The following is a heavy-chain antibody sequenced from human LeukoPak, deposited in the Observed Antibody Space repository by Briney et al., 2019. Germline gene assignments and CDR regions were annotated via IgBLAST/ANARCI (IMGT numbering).Heavy chain of an antibody. CDR1: GDTFTSHA. D-gene: IGHD5-24*01. V-gene: IGHV1-3*01. J-gene: IGHJ4*02. CDR2: INAANGNT. CDR3: ARGDGYNSYFDY. Sequence: ASVKVSCKASGDTFTSHALHWVRQAPGQRLEWMGWINAANGNTKYSQKFQGRITISRDTSASTADMELSSLRSEDTAVYYCARGDGYNSYFDYWGQGTLVTVSS.